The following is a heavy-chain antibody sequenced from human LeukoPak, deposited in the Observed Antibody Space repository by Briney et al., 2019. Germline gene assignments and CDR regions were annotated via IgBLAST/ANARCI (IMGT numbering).Heavy chain of an antibody. CDR1: GFTFSSYG. V-gene: IGHV3-30*18. Sequence: GGSLRLSCAASGFTFSSYGMHWVRQAPGKGLEWVAVISYDGSNKYYADSVKGRFTISRDNSKNTLYLQMNSLRAEDTAVYYCAKGQSGMDVWGRGTTVTVSS. J-gene: IGHJ6*02. CDR2: ISYDGSNK. CDR3: AKGQSGMDV.